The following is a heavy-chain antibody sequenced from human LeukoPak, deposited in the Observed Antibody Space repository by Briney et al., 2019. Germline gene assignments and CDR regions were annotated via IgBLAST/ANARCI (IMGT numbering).Heavy chain of an antibody. J-gene: IGHJ4*02. V-gene: IGHV3-30-3*01. CDR3: AKVSRLTTSQADDFWSGYHFDY. D-gene: IGHD3-3*01. CDR2: ISYDGNNK. CDR1: GFTFYNYA. Sequence: GGSLRLSCAASGFTFYNYAMHWVRQAPGKGLEWVAVISYDGNNKYYADSVKGRFTISRDNSKNTLYLQMSSLRAEDTAVYYCAKVSRLTTSQADDFWSGYHFDYWGQGTLVTVSS.